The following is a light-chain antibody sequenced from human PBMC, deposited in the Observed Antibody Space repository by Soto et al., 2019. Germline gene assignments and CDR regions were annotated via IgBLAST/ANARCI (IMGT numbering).Light chain of an antibody. V-gene: IGKV1-6*01. CDR1: QAIRND. J-gene: IGKJ1*01. CDR2: SAS. Sequence: AIQMTQSPSSLSASVGDTVTITCRASQAIRNDLSWFQQKPGKAPKVLIWSASSLQSGVPSRFSGSGSGTEFTLTISGLQPDDFAIYYCLQDYSYPWTFGQGTRVEIK. CDR3: LQDYSYPWT.